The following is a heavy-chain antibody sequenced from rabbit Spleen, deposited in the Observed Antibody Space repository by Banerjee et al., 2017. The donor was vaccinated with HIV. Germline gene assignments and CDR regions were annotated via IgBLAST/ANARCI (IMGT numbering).Heavy chain of an antibody. J-gene: IGHJ4*01. CDR2: GYPDGIGST. D-gene: IGHD1-1*01. Sequence: QSLEESGGDLVKPEGSLTLTCTASGFSFSTSYYICWVRQAPGKGLEWIGCGYPDGIGSTAYASWAKGRFTISKTSSTTVTLRMTSLTAADTATYFCARDLVGVIGWNFYLWGPGTLVTVS. CDR3: ARDLVGVIGWNFYL. V-gene: IGHV1S40*01. CDR1: GFSFSTSYY.